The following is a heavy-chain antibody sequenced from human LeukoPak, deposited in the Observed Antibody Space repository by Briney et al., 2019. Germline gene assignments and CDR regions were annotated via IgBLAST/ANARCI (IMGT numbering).Heavy chain of an antibody. V-gene: IGHV4-34*01. CDR3: ARGLIKGIAVAGTG. Sequence: PSETLSLTCAVYGASFSGYYWTWIRQPPGEGLEWIGEINHSGSTNYNPSLKSRVTISVDTSKDQFSLKLRSVTAADTAVYYCARGLIKGIAVAGTGWGQGTLVTVSS. CDR2: INHSGST. J-gene: IGHJ4*02. CDR1: GASFSGYY. D-gene: IGHD6-19*01.